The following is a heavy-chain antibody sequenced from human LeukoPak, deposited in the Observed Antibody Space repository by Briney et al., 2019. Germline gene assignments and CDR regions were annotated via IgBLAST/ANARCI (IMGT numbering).Heavy chain of an antibody. CDR2: IRSKAYGGTT. V-gene: IGHV3-49*03. D-gene: IGHD5-18*01. J-gene: IGHJ4*02. CDR1: GFTFGDYA. CDR3: TTTTRGYSYGYYYFDY. Sequence: GGSLRLSCTASGFTFGDYAMSWFRQAPGKGLEWVGFIRSKAYGGTTEYAASVKGRFTISRDDSKSIAYLQMNSLKTEDTAVYYCTTTTRGYSYGYYYFDYWGQGTLVTVSS.